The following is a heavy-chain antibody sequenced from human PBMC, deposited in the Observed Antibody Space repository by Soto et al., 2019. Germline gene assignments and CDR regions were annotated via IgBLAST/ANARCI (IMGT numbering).Heavy chain of an antibody. J-gene: IGHJ5*02. D-gene: IGHD3-22*01. V-gene: IGHV1-69*12. Sequence: QVQLVQSGAEVKKPGSSVKVSCKASGGTFSSYAISWVRQAPGQGLEWMGEIIPIFGTANYAQKFQGRVTITADESTSTAYMGLSRLRSEDTAVYYCARDRGPSSGYYPYWFDPWGQGTLVTVSS. CDR2: IIPIFGTA. CDR1: GGTFSSYA. CDR3: ARDRGPSSGYYPYWFDP.